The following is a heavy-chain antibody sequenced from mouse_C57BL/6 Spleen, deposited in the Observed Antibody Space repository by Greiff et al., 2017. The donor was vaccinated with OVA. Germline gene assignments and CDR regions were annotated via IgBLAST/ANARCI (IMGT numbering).Heavy chain of an antibody. V-gene: IGHV1-52*01. D-gene: IGHD3-2*02. J-gene: IGHJ2*01. CDR2: IDPSDSET. CDR1: GYTFTSYW. Sequence: VQLQQPGAELVRPGSSVKLSCKASGYTFTSYWMHWVKQRPIQGLEWIGNIDPSDSETHYNQKFKDKATLTVDKSSSTAYMQLSSLTSEDSAVYYCARGTAQATRFDYWGQGTTLTVSS. CDR3: ARGTAQATRFDY.